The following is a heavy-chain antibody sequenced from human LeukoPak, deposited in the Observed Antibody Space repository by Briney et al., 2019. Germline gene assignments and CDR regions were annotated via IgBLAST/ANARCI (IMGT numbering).Heavy chain of an antibody. Sequence: PGGSLRLSCAASGFTFSSYAMSWVRQAPGKGLEWVSAISGSGGSTYYADSVKGRFTISRDNSKNTLYLQMNSLRAEDTAVYYCAKDPYCSGGSCYSFDYWGQGTLVTVSS. V-gene: IGHV3-23*01. J-gene: IGHJ4*02. CDR1: GFTFSSYA. CDR3: AKDPYCSGGSCYSFDY. D-gene: IGHD2-15*01. CDR2: ISGSGGST.